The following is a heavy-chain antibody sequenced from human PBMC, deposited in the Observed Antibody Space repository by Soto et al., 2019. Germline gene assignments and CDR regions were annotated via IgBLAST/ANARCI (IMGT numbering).Heavy chain of an antibody. CDR2: IRSKAYGGTT. CDR3: TRLSGKAVAGRIGIDY. Sequence: GGSLSLSCTASGFTFGDYAMSWFRQAPGKGLEWVGFIRSKAYGGTTEYAASVKGRFTISRDDSKSIAYLQMNSLKTEDTAVYYCTRLSGKAVAGRIGIDYWGQGTLVTVSS. D-gene: IGHD6-19*01. V-gene: IGHV3-49*03. J-gene: IGHJ4*02. CDR1: GFTFGDYA.